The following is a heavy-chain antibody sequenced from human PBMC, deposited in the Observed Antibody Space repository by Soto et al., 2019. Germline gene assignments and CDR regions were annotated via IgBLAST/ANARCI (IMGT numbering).Heavy chain of an antibody. Sequence: QVQLVQSGAEVKRPGSSVKVSCKASGATFSFYSINWVRQAPGLGLEWMGRVNPILSMSNYAQRFQGRVTMTADKSTSTAYMELSGLRSEDTAMYYCATSYGSGYRAFDYCGQGALVTVSS. V-gene: IGHV1-69*04. CDR1: GATFSFYS. CDR2: VNPILSMS. J-gene: IGHJ4*02. CDR3: ATSYGSGYRAFDY. D-gene: IGHD3-10*01.